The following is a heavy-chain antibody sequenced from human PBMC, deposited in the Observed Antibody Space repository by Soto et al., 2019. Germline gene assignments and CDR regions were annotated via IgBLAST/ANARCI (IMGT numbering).Heavy chain of an antibody. CDR2: ISSSSSYI. J-gene: IGHJ4*02. CDR1: GFTFSSYS. CDR3: ARVELVPAAAPYYDFWSGYYSGSYFDY. V-gene: IGHV3-21*01. Sequence: GGSLRLSCAASGFTFSSYSMNWVRQAPGKGLEWVSSISSSSSYIYYADSVKGRFTISRDNAKNSLYLQMNSLRAEDTAVYYCARVELVPAAAPYYDFWSGYYSGSYFDYWGQGTLVTVSS. D-gene: IGHD3-3*01.